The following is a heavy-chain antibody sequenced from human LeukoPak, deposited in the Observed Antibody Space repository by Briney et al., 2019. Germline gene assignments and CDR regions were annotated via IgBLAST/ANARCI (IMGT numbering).Heavy chain of an antibody. CDR3: ARVFVVVPAALWRNYYYYYMDV. D-gene: IGHD2-2*01. J-gene: IGHJ6*03. V-gene: IGHV3-21*01. CDR2: ISSSSSYI. Sequence: GGSLRLSCAASGFTFSSYSMNWVRQAPGKGLEWVSSISSSSSYIYYADSVKGRFTISRDNAKNSLYLQMNSLRAEDTAVYYCARVFVVVPAALWRNYYYYYMDVWGKGTTVTVSS. CDR1: GFTFSSYS.